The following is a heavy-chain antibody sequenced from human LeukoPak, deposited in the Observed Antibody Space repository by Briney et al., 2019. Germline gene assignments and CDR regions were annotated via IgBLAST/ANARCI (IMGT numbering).Heavy chain of an antibody. CDR1: GYSISSGYY. Sequence: SETLSLTCAVSGYSISSGYYWGWLRQPPGKGLEWIGSIYHSGSTYFNPSLRSRVTISVDTSKNQFSLKLTSVTAADTAVYYCARVHGRSVGATSSFDYWGQGTLVTVSS. D-gene: IGHD1-26*01. CDR3: ARVHGRSVGATSSFDY. V-gene: IGHV4-38-2*01. CDR2: IYHSGST. J-gene: IGHJ4*02.